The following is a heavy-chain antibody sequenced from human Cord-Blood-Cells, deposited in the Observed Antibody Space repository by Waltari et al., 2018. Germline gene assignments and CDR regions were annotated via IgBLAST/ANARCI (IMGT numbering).Heavy chain of an antibody. CDR1: GHTFTGYY. J-gene: IGHJ4*02. CDR3: ARDEVANYDSSGYFDY. CDR2: INPNSGGT. Sequence: QVQLVQSGAAVKKPGPSVKAPCKASGHTFTGYYMHWVRQASGQGLEWMGWINPNSGGTNYAQKFQGRVTMTRDTSISTAYMELSRLRSDDTAVYYCARDEVANYDSSGYFDYWGQGTLVTVSS. V-gene: IGHV1-2*02. D-gene: IGHD3-22*01.